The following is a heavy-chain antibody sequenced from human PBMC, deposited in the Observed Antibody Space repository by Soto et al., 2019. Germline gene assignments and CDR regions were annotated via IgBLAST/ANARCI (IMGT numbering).Heavy chain of an antibody. CDR1: GCTFSSYA. CDR2: IIPIFGTA. V-gene: IGHV1-69*13. J-gene: IGHJ4*02. D-gene: IGHD6-13*01. Sequence: SVKVSCKASGCTFSSYAISWVRQAPGQGLEWMGGIIPIFGTANYAQKFQGRVTITADESTSTAYMELSSLRSEDTAVYYCARGKSIAAAGKDYFDYLGQGTLVTVSS. CDR3: ARGKSIAAAGKDYFDY.